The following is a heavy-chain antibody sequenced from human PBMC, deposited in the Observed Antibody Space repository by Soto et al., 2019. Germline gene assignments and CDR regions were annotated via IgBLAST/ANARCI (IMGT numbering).Heavy chain of an antibody. V-gene: IGHV1-69*06. CDR1: GGTFSNHV. D-gene: IGHD1-7*01. CDR2: IIPISGAA. J-gene: IGHJ4*02. Sequence: SVKVSCKASGGTFSNHVVNWVRQAPGQGLEWMGRIIPISGAANYAQKFQGRVTITADKSTSTSYMELSSLRSEDTAVYYCARDMTRTVVPYFDFWGQGTLVTVSS. CDR3: ARDMTRTVVPYFDF.